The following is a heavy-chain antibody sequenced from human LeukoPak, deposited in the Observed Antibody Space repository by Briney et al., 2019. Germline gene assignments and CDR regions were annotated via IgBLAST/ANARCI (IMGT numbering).Heavy chain of an antibody. V-gene: IGHV1-2*02. CDR1: GYTFTGYY. CDR3: ARMPPNDFWPKTYYFDY. CDR2: VNPNSGGT. Sequence: ASVTVSCKASGYTFTGYYMHWVRQAPGQGLEWMGWVNPNSGGTNYAQKFQGRVTMTRDTSISTAYMELSRLRSDDTAVYYCARMPPNDFWPKTYYFDYWGQGTLVTVSS. D-gene: IGHD3-3*01. J-gene: IGHJ4*02.